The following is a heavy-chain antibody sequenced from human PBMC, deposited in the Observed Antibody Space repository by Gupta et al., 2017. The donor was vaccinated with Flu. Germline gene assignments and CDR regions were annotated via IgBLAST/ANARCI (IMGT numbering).Heavy chain of an antibody. Sequence: QLQLQESGPGLVKPSETLSLSCNVSGGSLSSSTYFWGWIRQPPGKGLEWIGSGYYSGTTYYNPSLNSRVTISVDTSKDQFSLRLRSVTAADTAVYYCARHGAWNFFLDSWGQGTLVTVSS. D-gene: IGHD1-7*01. J-gene: IGHJ4*02. V-gene: IGHV4-39*01. CDR2: GYYSGTT. CDR3: ARHGAWNFFLDS. CDR1: GGSLSSSTYF.